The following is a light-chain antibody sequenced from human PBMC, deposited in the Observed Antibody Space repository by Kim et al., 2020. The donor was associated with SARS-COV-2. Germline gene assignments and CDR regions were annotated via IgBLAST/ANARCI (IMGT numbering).Light chain of an antibody. CDR3: GADHGSGSNFVYV. J-gene: IGLJ1*01. CDR1: SGDSNYK. V-gene: IGLV9-49*01. Sequence: TCTLSSGDSNYKVDWDQQGPGKGPRFVMRVGTGGIVGSKGDGIPDRFSVLGSGLNRYLTIKNIQEEDESDYHCGADHGSGSNFVYVFGTGTKVTVL. CDR2: VGTGGIVG.